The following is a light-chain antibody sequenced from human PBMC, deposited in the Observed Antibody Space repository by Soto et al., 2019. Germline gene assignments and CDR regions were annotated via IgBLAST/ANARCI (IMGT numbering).Light chain of an antibody. J-gene: IGLJ1*01. Sequence: QSALTQPPSASGSPGQSVTISCSGTQNDIGVYDFVSWYQHHPGKAPRLIIYEVVQRPSGVPDRFSGSKYGKTASLTVSGLQTAAEADYFCKSYAGTKTYVFGSRTKLTVL. V-gene: IGLV2-8*01. CDR3: KSYAGTKTYV. CDR2: EVV. CDR1: QNDIGVYDF.